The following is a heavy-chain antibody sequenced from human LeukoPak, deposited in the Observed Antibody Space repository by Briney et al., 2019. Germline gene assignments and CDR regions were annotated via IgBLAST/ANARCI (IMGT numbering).Heavy chain of an antibody. Sequence: SETLSLTCTVSGGSVSSGSYYWSWIRQPPGKGLEWIGYIYYSGSTNYNPSLKSRVTISVDTSKNQFSLKLSSVTAADTAVYYCASYSYYYDSSGYFDYWGQGTLVTVSS. CDR3: ASYSYYYDSSGYFDY. CDR1: GGSVSSGSYY. D-gene: IGHD3-22*01. CDR2: IYYSGST. J-gene: IGHJ4*02. V-gene: IGHV4-61*01.